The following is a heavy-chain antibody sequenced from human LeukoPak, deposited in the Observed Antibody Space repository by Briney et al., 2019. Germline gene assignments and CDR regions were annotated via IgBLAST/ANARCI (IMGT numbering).Heavy chain of an antibody. CDR1: GGSFSGYY. V-gene: IGHV4-34*01. J-gene: IGHJ4*02. Sequence: SETLSLTCAVYGGSFSGYYWSWIRQPPGKGLEWIGEINHSGSTNYNPSLKSRVTISVDTSKNQFSLKLSSVTAADTAVYYCARVSRYQLLYRGRSYYFDYWGQGTLVTVSS. CDR3: ARVSRYQLLYRGRSYYFDY. D-gene: IGHD2-2*02. CDR2: INHSGST.